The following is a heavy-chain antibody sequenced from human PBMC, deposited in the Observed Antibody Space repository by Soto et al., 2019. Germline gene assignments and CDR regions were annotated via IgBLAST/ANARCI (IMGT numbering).Heavy chain of an antibody. CDR1: GFTFSSYA. CDR2: ISGSGGST. D-gene: IGHD6-13*01. J-gene: IGHJ4*02. CDR3: AKVPPPSPGYSSSWFDY. Sequence: LSLSCAASGFTFSSYAMSWVRQAPGKGLEWVSAISGSGGSTYYADSVKGRFTISRDNSKNTLYLQMNSLRAEDTAVYYCAKVPPPSPGYSSSWFDYCGQGTLVTFSS. V-gene: IGHV3-23*01.